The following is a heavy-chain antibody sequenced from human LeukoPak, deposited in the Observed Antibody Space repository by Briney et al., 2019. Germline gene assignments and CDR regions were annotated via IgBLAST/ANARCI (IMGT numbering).Heavy chain of an antibody. J-gene: IGHJ4*02. CDR2: IYYSGST. V-gene: IGHV4-39*01. CDR1: GGSISSSSYY. CDR3: ARRGYNGWLSNDH. D-gene: IGHD3-9*01. Sequence: SETLSLTCTASGGSISSSSYYWGWIRQPPGKGLEWIGSIYYSGSTYYNPSLKSRVTMSVDTSKNQFSLKLSSVTAADTAVYYCARRGYNGWLSNDHWGQGTLVTVSS.